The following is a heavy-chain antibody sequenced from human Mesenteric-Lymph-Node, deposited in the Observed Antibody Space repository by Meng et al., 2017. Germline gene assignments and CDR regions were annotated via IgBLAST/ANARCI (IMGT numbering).Heavy chain of an antibody. Sequence: GESLKISCAASGFTFSNSAIHWVRQASGKGLEWVGRVRTKSNNYATEYGASVQGRFTISRDDSKNTAYLQMNSLKTEDTAVYYCTRHGIRVTSGGESPVDDWGQGTLVTVSS. V-gene: IGHV3-73*01. J-gene: IGHJ4*02. CDR2: VRTKSNNYAT. D-gene: IGHD3-16*01. CDR1: GFTFSNSA. CDR3: TRHGIRVTSGGESPVDD.